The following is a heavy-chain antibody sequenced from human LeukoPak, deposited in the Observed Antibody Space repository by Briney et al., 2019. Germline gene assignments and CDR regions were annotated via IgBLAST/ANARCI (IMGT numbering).Heavy chain of an antibody. CDR2: ISNSDGST. Sequence: GGSLRLSCAASAFTFSSYAMSWVRQAPGKGLEWVSTISNSDGSTYYADSVKGRFTISRDNSENTLYLQMNSLRAEDTAVHYCARDDRGSGWPDYYYYYMDVWGKGTTVTVSS. D-gene: IGHD6-19*01. CDR1: AFTFSSYA. V-gene: IGHV3-23*01. CDR3: ARDDRGSGWPDYYYYYMDV. J-gene: IGHJ6*03.